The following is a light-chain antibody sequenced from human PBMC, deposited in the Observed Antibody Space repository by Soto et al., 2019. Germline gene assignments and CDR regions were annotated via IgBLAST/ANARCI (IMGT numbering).Light chain of an antibody. J-gene: IGKJ2*01. CDR3: QQFRWPAMYT. V-gene: IGKV3-20*01. CDR1: QSVDSKY. CDR2: AAS. Sequence: EIVLTQSPGTLSLSPGERATLSCRTSQSVDSKYLAWYQQKPGQAPRLLIYAASRRATGIPDRFSGSGSGTDFTLTISRLEPEDFAVYYCQQFRWPAMYTFGQGTKVDIK.